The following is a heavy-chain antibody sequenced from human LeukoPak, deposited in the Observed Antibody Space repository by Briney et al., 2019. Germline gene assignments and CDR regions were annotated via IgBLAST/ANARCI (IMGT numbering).Heavy chain of an antibody. V-gene: IGHV4-34*01. CDR2: VNQSGST. D-gene: IGHD3-10*01. CDR1: GGSFSGYY. J-gene: IGHJ6*04. CDR3: ARGLRRYYGSGSYSTYYYGMDV. Sequence: SETLSLTCAVYGGSFSGYYSSWIRQPPGKGLEWFGEVNQSGSTNYNPSLKSRVTISVDTSKNQFSLKLSCVTAADTAVYYCARGLRRYYGSGSYSTYYYGMDVWGKGTTVTVSS.